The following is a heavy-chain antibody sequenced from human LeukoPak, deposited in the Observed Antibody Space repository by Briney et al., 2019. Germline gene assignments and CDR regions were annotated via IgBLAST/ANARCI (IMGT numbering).Heavy chain of an antibody. CDR3: ARVEVRDGYRRWDY. Sequence: GGSLRLSCAASGFTFSSYEMSWVRQAPGKGLEWVSSISSSSSYIYYADSVKGRFTISRDNAKNSLYLQMNSLRAEDTAVYYCARVEVRDGYRRWDYWGQGTLVTVPS. D-gene: IGHD5-24*01. CDR1: GFTFSSYE. CDR2: ISSSSSYI. J-gene: IGHJ4*02. V-gene: IGHV3-21*01.